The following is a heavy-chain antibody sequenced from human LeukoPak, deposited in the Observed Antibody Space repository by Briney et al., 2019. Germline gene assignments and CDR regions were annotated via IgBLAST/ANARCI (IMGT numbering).Heavy chain of an antibody. CDR1: GGSIRSSSYY. CDR2: IYYSGST. D-gene: IGHD3-22*01. V-gene: IGHV4-39*01. Sequence: SETLSLTCTVSGGSIRSSSYYWGWIRQPPGKGLEWIGSIYYSGSTYYNASLKSRGTISADTSKNQLSLNLSPVTAADTAVYYCATGAGIAVVIYYWGQGTLVTVSS. J-gene: IGHJ4*02. CDR3: ATGAGIAVVIYY.